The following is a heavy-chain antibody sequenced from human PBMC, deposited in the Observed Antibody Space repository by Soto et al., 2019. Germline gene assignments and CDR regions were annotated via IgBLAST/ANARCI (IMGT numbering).Heavy chain of an antibody. CDR1: SGSISSSNW. D-gene: IGHD4-17*01. CDR3: ARGATGGDYGPSEWNWFDP. J-gene: IGHJ5*02. Sequence: SETLSLTCAVSSGSISSSNWWSWVRQPPGKGLEWIGEIYHSGSTNYNPSLKSRVTISVDKSKNQFSLKLSSVTAADTAVYYCARGATGGDYGPSEWNWFDPWGQGTLVTVSS. CDR2: IYHSGST. V-gene: IGHV4-4*02.